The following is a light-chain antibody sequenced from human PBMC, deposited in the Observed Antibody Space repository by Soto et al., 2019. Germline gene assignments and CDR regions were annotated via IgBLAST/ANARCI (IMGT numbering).Light chain of an antibody. Sequence: QSVLTQPASVSGSPGQSITTSCTGTSSDVGSYNLVSWYQHHPGKAPKLMIYEDSERPSGVSNRFSGSKSGNTASLTISGVQAEDEGDYYCCSYADSGTFQYVFGTGTKGTVL. J-gene: IGLJ1*01. V-gene: IGLV2-23*02. CDR2: EDS. CDR1: SSDVGSYNL. CDR3: CSYADSGTFQYV.